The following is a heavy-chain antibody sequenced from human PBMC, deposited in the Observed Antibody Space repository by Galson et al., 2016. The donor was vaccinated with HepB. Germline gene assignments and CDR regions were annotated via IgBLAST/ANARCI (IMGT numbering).Heavy chain of an antibody. Sequence: SLRLSCAVSAGTFKNYAMNWVRQAPGKGLEWVAAISGSGGRTSYEDSVKGRFTISRDNSKNTLCLQMNSPRAEDTAVYYCARAYYYGRDVWGQGTTVTVSS. CDR2: ISGSGGRT. V-gene: IGHV3-23*01. J-gene: IGHJ6*02. CDR3: ARAYYYGRDV. CDR1: AGTFKNYA.